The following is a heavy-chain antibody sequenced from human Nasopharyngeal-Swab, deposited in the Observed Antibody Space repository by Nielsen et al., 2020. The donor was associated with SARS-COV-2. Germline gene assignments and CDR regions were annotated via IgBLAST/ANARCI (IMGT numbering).Heavy chain of an antibody. CDR2: IKQDGSEK. CDR3: ERGAIEARDIDY. D-gene: IGHD6-6*01. J-gene: IGHJ4*02. V-gene: IGHV3-7*03. Sequence: WIRQPPGKGLEWVANIKQDGSEKYYVDSVKGRFTISRDNAKNSLYLQMNSLRAEDTAVYYCERGAIEARDIDYWGQGTLVTVSS.